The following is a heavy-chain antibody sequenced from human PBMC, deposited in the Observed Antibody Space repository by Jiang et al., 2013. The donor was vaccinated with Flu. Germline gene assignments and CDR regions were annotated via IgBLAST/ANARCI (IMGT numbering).Heavy chain of an antibody. V-gene: IGHV1-18*01. CDR3: ARVSGSAPVYYFDY. CDR1: GYTFISHG. CDR2: ISVYNGNT. J-gene: IGHJ4*02. D-gene: IGHD2-15*01. Sequence: GAEVKKPGASVKVSCKASGYTFISHGINWVRQAPGQGLEWMGWISVYNGNTNYAQKLQGRVTMTTDTSTSTAYMELRSLRSDDTAVYYCARVSGSAPVYYFDYWGQGALVTVSS.